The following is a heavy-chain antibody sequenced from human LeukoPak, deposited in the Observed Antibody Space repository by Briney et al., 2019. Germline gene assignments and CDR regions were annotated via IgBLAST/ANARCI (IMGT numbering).Heavy chain of an antibody. CDR1: GGSISSYY. V-gene: IGHV4-59*12. CDR2: IYYSGST. Sequence: SETLSLTRTVSGGSISSYYWSWIRQPPGKGLEWIGYIYYSGSTNYNPSLKSRVTISVDTSKNQFSLKLSSVTAADTAVYYCARDEPPGIAAAWGQGTLVTVSS. J-gene: IGHJ4*02. CDR3: ARDEPPGIAAA. D-gene: IGHD6-13*01.